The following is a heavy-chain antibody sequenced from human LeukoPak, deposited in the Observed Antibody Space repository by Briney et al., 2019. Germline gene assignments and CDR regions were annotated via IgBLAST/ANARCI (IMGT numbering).Heavy chain of an antibody. CDR3: ATGYSSTWYYFDY. CDR1: GDSISSYY. CDR2: IYHSGST. D-gene: IGHD6-13*01. Sequence: SETLSLTCTVSGDSISSYYWSWIRQPPGKGLEWIGYIYHSGSTNYNPSLKSRVTISAETSKDQFSLKRASGTAADTAVYYCATGYSSTWYYFDYWGQGTLVTVSS. J-gene: IGHJ4*02. V-gene: IGHV4-59*01.